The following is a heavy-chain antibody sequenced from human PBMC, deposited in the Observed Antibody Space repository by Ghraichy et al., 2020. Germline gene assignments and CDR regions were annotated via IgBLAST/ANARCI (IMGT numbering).Heavy chain of an antibody. CDR2: INNDGSST. V-gene: IGHV3-74*01. CDR1: GFTFSNYW. J-gene: IGHJ6*02. Sequence: GGSLRLSCAASGFTFSNYWMFWVRQPPGKGLVWVSTINNDGSSTNYADSVKGRFTISRDNAKNTLYLQMNSLRAEDSAVYYCARNGGGVDVWGQGTTVTVSS. D-gene: IGHD2-8*01. CDR3: ARNGGGVDV.